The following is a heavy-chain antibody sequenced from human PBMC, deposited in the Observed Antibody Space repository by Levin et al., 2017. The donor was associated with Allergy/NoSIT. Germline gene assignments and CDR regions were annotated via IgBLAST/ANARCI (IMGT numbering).Heavy chain of an antibody. CDR2: ITSNSDQT. CDR1: EFIFTTYT. J-gene: IGHJ6*02. V-gene: IGHV3-21*01. Sequence: SCVASEFIFTTYTMNWVRQAPGGGLEWVSSITSNSDQTYYADSVRARFTVSRQNAKRSLYLQMDNLRTEDTGIYFCARDTRRGMDVWGQGTTVIVSS. CDR3: ARDTRRGMDV.